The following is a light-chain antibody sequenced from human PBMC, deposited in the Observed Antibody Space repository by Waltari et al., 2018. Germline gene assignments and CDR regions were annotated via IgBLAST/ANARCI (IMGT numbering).Light chain of an antibody. J-gene: IGKJ2*01. CDR1: QSVSSY. V-gene: IGKV3-11*01. CDR3: QQRCNRPYT. CDR2: AAS. Sequence: IVFPHSPSPSALYPVTRATRSCRASQSVSSYLAWYQQKPGQAPRLLIYAASSLATGIPARFSGSGSGTDFTLTISSLEPEDFAVYYCQQRCNRPYTFGQGTKLEIK.